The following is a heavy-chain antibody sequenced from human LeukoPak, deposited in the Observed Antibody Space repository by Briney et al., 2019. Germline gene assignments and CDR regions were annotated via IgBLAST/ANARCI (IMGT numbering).Heavy chain of an antibody. CDR1: GYSFTSYW. J-gene: IGHJ4*02. D-gene: IGHD3-10*01. CDR2: IYPGDSDT. Sequence: GESLKISCKGSGYSFTSYWIGWVRQMPGKGLEWMGIIYPGDSDTRYSSSFQGQVTISADKSISTAYLQWSSLKASDTAMYYCARQSEYYGSGSYYLDYWGQGTLVTVSS. V-gene: IGHV5-51*01. CDR3: ARQSEYYGSGSYYLDY.